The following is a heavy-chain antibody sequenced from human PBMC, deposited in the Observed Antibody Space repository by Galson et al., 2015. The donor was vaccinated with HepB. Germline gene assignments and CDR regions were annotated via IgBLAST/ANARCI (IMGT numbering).Heavy chain of an antibody. CDR1: GFTLSSDA. J-gene: IGHJ6*02. CDR2: ISYDGSNK. V-gene: IGHV3-30*04. D-gene: IGHD3-3*01. Sequence: SLRLSCAASGFTLSSDAMSWVRQAPGKGLEWVAVISYDGSNKYYADSVKGRFPISRDTSKNTLYLQMNSLRDEDTAVYYCAGDYYDSWSGYYVWRPPDVWGQGTTVTVSS. CDR3: AGDYYDSWSGYYVWRPPDV.